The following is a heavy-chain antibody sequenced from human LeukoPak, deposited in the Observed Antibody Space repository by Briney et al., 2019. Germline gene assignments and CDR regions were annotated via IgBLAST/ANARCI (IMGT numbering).Heavy chain of an antibody. CDR2: IYYSGST. V-gene: IGHV4-59*01. CDR1: GGSISSYY. J-gene: IGHJ4*02. Sequence: SETLSLTCTVSGGSISSYYWSWIRQPPGKGLEWIGYIYYSGSTNYNPSLKSRVTISVDTSKNQFSLKLSSVTAADTAVYYCAGDRGTFDYWGQGTLVTVSS. D-gene: IGHD3-10*01. CDR3: AGDRGTFDY.